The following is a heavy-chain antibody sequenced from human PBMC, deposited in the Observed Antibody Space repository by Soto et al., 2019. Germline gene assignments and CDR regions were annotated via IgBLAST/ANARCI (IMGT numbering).Heavy chain of an antibody. D-gene: IGHD3-9*01. CDR1: GFNLSHPW. CDR3: TTGIYYDILTGYHDVAY. V-gene: IGHV3-15*01. Sequence: GGSLRLSCAASGFNLSHPWMTWVRQAAGKGLQWVGHIKSKTDGGTADYAAPVKGRFTISRDDSKNTVYLQMNSLKTEDTAVYYCTTGIYYDILTGYHDVAYWGQGTLVTVS. CDR2: IKSKTDGGTA. J-gene: IGHJ4*02.